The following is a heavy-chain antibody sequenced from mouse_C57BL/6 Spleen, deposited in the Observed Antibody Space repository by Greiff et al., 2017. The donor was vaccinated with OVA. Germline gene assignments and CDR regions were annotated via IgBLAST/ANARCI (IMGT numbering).Heavy chain of an antibody. CDR1: GYTFTSYW. D-gene: IGHD1-1*01. CDR2: IDPSDSET. CDR3: ASLAITTGVSYYAMDY. Sequence: QVQLQQSGAELVRPGSSVKLSCKASGYTFTSYWMHWVKQRPIQGLEWIGNIDPSDSETHYNQKFKDKATLTVDKSSSTAYMQLSSLTSEDSAVYYCASLAITTGVSYYAMDYWGQGTSVTVSS. J-gene: IGHJ4*01. V-gene: IGHV1-52*01.